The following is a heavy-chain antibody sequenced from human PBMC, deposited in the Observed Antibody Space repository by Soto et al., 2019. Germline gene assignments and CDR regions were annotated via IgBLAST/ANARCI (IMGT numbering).Heavy chain of an antibody. Sequence: ASVKVSCKASGYTFTSYYMHWVRQAPGQGLEWMGIINPSGGSTSYAQKFQGRVTMTRDTSTSTVYMELSSLRSEDTAVYYCARGTAHYDFFYYYVMDVWGQGTTVTVSS. CDR1: GYTFTSYY. CDR3: ARGTAHYDFFYYYVMDV. D-gene: IGHD3-3*01. J-gene: IGHJ6*02. CDR2: INPSGGST. V-gene: IGHV1-46*01.